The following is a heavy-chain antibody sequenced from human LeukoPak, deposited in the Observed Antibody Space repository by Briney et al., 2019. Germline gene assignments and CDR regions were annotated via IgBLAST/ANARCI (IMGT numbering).Heavy chain of an antibody. J-gene: IGHJ6*04. Sequence: GGSLRLSCAASGFTFSSYEMNWVRQAPGKGLEWVSYISSSGSTIYYADSVKGRFTIPRDNAKNSLYLQMNSLRAEDTAVYYCAELGITTIGGVWGKGTTVTISS. CDR1: GFTFSSYE. V-gene: IGHV3-48*03. D-gene: IGHD3-10*02. CDR3: AELGITTIGGV. CDR2: ISSSGSTI.